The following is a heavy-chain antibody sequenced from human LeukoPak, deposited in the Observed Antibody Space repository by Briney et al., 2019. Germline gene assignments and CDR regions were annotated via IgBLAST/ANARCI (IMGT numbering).Heavy chain of an antibody. Sequence: GASVKVSCKASGGTFSSYAISWVRQAPGQGLEWMGGIIPIFGTANYAQKFQGRVTITADKSTSTAYMELSSLRSEDTAVYYCARDRAVGDYYYYYMDVWGKGTTVTVSS. V-gene: IGHV1-69*06. CDR3: ARDRAVGDYYYYYMDV. J-gene: IGHJ6*03. CDR2: IIPIFGTA. D-gene: IGHD6-19*01. CDR1: GGTFSSYA.